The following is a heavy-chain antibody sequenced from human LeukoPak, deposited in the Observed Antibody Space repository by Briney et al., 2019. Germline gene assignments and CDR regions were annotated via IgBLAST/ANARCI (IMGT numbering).Heavy chain of an antibody. Sequence: VASVKVSCKASGYTFTSYGISWVRQAPGQGLEWMGWISAYNGNTNYAQKLQGRVTMTTDTSTSTAYMGLRSLRSDDTAVYYCARDLLKITIFGVPYPGDWFDPWGQGTLVTVSS. CDR3: ARDLLKITIFGVPYPGDWFDP. V-gene: IGHV1-18*01. CDR1: GYTFTSYG. CDR2: ISAYNGNT. J-gene: IGHJ5*02. D-gene: IGHD3-3*01.